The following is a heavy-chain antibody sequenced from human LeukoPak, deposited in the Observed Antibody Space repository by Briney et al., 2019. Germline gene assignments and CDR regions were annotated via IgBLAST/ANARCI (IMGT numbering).Heavy chain of an antibody. CDR2: IYYSGGT. CDR1: GGSFSTYY. Sequence: PSETLSLTCTVSGGSFSTYYWSWIRQPPGKGLEWIGYIYYSGGTNYNPSLKSRVTISVDTSKNQFSLKLSSVTAADTAAYYCARDVGRGYYFDYWGQGTLVTVSS. J-gene: IGHJ4*02. V-gene: IGHV4-59*01. D-gene: IGHD1-26*01. CDR3: ARDVGRGYYFDY.